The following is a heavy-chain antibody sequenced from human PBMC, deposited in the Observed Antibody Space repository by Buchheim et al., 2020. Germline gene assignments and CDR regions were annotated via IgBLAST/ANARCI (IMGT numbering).Heavy chain of an antibody. D-gene: IGHD3-10*01. J-gene: IGHJ3*02. V-gene: IGHV4-61*01. CDR1: GGSVSSSNYY. CDR2: NSYSGSA. CDR3: ASELSSYASDI. Sequence: VQLQESGPGLVKPSETLSLTCTVSGGSVSSSNYYWSWIRQPPGKGLEWIGYNSYSGSANYNPSLKSRVIISVDTSKNQFSLKLSSVTAADTAVYYCASELSSYASDIWGQGT.